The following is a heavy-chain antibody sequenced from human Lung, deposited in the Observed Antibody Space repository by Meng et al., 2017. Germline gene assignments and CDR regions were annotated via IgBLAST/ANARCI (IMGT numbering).Heavy chain of an antibody. CDR1: GYTLSSDG. CDR3: ATRGNPYLNC. V-gene: IGHV1-18*01. CDR2: INTYNGKT. J-gene: IGHJ4*02. Sequence: QGQLWWSGAEVTKPGASVKGSCEASGYTLSSDGFSWVRQAPGQGLEWLGWINTYNGKTDYAQKFQGRITMTTDTFTSTAYMELRNLRSDDTAVYYCATRGNPYLNCWGQGTLVTVSS.